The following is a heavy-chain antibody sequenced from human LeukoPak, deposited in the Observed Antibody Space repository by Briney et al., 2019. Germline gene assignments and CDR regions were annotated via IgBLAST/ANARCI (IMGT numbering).Heavy chain of an antibody. Sequence: GRSLRLSCAASGFTFSSYAMHWVRQAPGKGLEWVAVISYDGSNKYYADPVKGRFTISRDNSKNTLYLQMNSLRAEDTAVYYCARDLHYYDSSGPATDWGQGTLVTVSS. D-gene: IGHD3-22*01. CDR1: GFTFSSYA. J-gene: IGHJ4*02. CDR3: ARDLHYYDSSGPATD. CDR2: ISYDGSNK. V-gene: IGHV3-30-3*01.